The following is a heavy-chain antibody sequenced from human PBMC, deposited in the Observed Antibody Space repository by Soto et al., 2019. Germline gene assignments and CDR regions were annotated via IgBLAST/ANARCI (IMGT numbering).Heavy chain of an antibody. V-gene: IGHV1-18*01. J-gene: IGHJ4*02. CDR2: ISAYNGNT. D-gene: IGHD2-8*01. CDR1: GYTFAGYG. Sequence: QVQLVQSGAEVKKPGASVKVSCKASGYTFAGYGITWVRQAPGQGLEWMGWISAYNGNTNYAQTLQGRVSMTTDTSTSTAYMELRSLRSDDTAVYYCARDRNNVDNPPNDYWGQGTLVTVSS. CDR3: ARDRNNVDNPPNDY.